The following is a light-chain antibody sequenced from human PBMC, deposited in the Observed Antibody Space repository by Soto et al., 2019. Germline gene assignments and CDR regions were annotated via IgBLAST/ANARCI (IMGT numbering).Light chain of an antibody. Sequence: IVVKKSPATLSVTPGERATLSCRASQNISTNVAWYQQKPGQAPRLLLLSASSRLSDIPARFSGSGSGTEFTLTISGRQSEDVAVYYCQQRRNWPTRITFGQGTRMEIK. CDR1: QNISTN. CDR3: QQRRNWPTRIT. CDR2: SAS. J-gene: IGKJ5*01. V-gene: IGKV3-15*01.